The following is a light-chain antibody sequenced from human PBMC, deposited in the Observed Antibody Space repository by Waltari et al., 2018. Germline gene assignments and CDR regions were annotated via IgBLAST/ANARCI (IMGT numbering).Light chain of an antibody. J-gene: IGLJ3*02. CDR1: TSNIGTNT. V-gene: IGLV1-44*01. CDR2: ANY. CDR3: ATWDDSLSGRV. Sequence: QSALTQPPSTSGTPGQRVTISCSGSTSNIGTNTVTWYQLLPGTAPTTVIFANYHRPSGVPDRFSASKSGTSASLVISGLQSEDEADYFCATWDDSLSGRVFGGGTKVTVL.